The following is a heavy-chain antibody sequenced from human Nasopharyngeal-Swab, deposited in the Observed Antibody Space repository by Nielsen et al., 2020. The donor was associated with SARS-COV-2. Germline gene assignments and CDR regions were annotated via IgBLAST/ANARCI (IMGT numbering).Heavy chain of an antibody. CDR3: ARAATVSYAFDI. V-gene: IGHV3-48*02. D-gene: IGHD4-17*01. CDR1: GFAFIDYS. J-gene: IGHJ3*02. CDR2: ITSSSSTR. Sequence: GESLKISCAASGFAFIDYSMDWVRQAPGKGLEWVSYITSSSSTRYYADSVKGRFTVSRDNAKNSLYLQMSSLRDEDTAAYYCARAATVSYAFDIWGQGTMVTVSS.